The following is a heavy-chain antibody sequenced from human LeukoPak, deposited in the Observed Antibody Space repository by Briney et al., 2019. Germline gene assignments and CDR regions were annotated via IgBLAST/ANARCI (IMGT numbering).Heavy chain of an antibody. J-gene: IGHJ4*02. CDR3: AKASRDIPAAGPSGYYFDY. V-gene: IGHV3-20*04. Sequence: GGSLRLSCAASGFTFDDYGMSWVRQAPGKGLEWVSGINWNGGSTGYADSVKGRFTISRDNAKNSLYLQMNSLRAEDTAIYYCAKASRDIPAAGPSGYYFDYWGQGTLVTVSS. D-gene: IGHD6-13*01. CDR1: GFTFDDYG. CDR2: INWNGGST.